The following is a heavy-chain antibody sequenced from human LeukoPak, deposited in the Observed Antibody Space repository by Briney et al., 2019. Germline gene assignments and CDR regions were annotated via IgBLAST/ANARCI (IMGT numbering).Heavy chain of an antibody. CDR2: INFGGNTM. CDR1: GFTFSSFE. CDR3: ARDGRSSSSLNL. D-gene: IGHD6-6*01. Sequence: PGGSLRLSCTASGFTFSSFEMNWVCQAPGKGLEWVSYINFGGNTMYYTDSVKGRFTISRDNAKNSLYLQMNSLRAEDTAVYYCARDGRSSSSLNLWGQGTLVTVSS. J-gene: IGHJ5*02. V-gene: IGHV3-48*03.